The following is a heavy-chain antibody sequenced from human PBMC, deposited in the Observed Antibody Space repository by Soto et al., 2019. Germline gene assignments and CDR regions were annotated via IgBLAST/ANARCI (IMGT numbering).Heavy chain of an antibody. CDR3: ARQGNDDSSGYYYDN. CDR1: GYSFSSYT. CDR2: INAGNGNT. D-gene: IGHD3-22*01. V-gene: IGHV1-3*01. J-gene: IGHJ4*02. Sequence: ASVKVSCKASGYSFSSYTVHWVRQAPGQRLEWMGWINAGNGNTKYSRKFQGRVTISRDTSASTAYMELSSLRSEDTAVYYCARQGNDDSSGYYYDNWGQGTLVTVSS.